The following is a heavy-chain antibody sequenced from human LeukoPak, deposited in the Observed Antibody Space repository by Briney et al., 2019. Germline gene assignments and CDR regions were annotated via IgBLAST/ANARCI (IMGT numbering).Heavy chain of an antibody. CDR3: ARNSYYDTTGYSPDY. CDR2: IYYSGST. D-gene: IGHD3-22*01. Sequence: SETLSLTCTVSGGSISSYYWSWIRQPPGQGLEWIGYIYYSGSTNYNPSLMSRVTLSVDTSKNQVSLKLRSVTAADTAVYYCARNSYYDTTGYSPDYWGQGTLVTVSS. V-gene: IGHV4-59*08. CDR1: GGSISSYY. J-gene: IGHJ4*02.